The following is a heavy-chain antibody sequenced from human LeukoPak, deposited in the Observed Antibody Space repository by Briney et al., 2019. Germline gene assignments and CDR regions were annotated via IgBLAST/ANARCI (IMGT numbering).Heavy chain of an antibody. CDR3: ARWGGSYYYYYGMDV. CDR1: GGSISSGGYY. V-gene: IGHV4-31*03. J-gene: IGHJ6*02. D-gene: IGHD3-3*01. Sequence: SETLSLTCTVSGGSISSGGYYWSWIRQHPGKGLEWVGYIYYSGSTYYNPSLKSRVTISVDTSKNQFSLKLSSVTAADTAVYYCARWGGSYYYYYGMDVWGQGTTVTVSS. CDR2: IYYSGST.